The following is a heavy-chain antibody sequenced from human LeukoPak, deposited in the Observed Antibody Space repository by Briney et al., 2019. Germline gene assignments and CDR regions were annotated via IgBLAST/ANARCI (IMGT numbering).Heavy chain of an antibody. CDR3: AREGQPYNWFDP. D-gene: IGHD6-13*01. CDR1: GFTFSSYA. J-gene: IGHJ5*02. Sequence: GGSLRLSCAASGFTFSSYAMHWVRQAPGKGLEWVAVISYDGSNKYYADSVKGRFTISRDDSKKTLYLQMNSLRAEDTAVYYCAREGQPYNWFDPWGQEPWSPSPQ. CDR2: ISYDGSNK. V-gene: IGHV3-30*01.